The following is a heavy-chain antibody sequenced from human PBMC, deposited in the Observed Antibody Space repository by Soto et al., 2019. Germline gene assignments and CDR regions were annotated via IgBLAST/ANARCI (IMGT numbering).Heavy chain of an antibody. Sequence: PSETLSLTCAVYGGSFSGYYWSWIRQPPGKGLEWIGEINHSGSTNYNPSLKSRVTISVDTSKNQFSLKLSSVTAADTAVYYCARGRLRYFDWLSYDAFDIWGQGTMVT. CDR1: GGSFSGYY. CDR3: ARGRLRYFDWLSYDAFDI. J-gene: IGHJ3*02. V-gene: IGHV4-34*01. D-gene: IGHD3-9*01. CDR2: INHSGST.